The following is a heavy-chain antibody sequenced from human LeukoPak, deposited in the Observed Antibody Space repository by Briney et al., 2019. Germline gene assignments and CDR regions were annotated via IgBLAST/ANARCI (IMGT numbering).Heavy chain of an antibody. CDR2: IYPGDSDT. CDR3: ARRTGYYSPDAFDI. CDR1: GYSFTSYW. V-gene: IGHV5-51*01. D-gene: IGHD3/OR15-3a*01. J-gene: IGHJ3*02. Sequence: GESLKISCKGSGYSFTSYWIGWVGQLHGKGLEWMGIIYPGDSDTRYSPSFQGQVTISADKSISTAYLQWSSLKASDTAMYYCARRTGYYSPDAFDIWGQGTMVTVSS.